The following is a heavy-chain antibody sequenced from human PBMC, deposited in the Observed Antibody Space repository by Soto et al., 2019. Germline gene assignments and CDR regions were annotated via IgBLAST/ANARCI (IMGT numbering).Heavy chain of an antibody. V-gene: IGHV3-23*01. CDR3: AKDYGDFWDPLDY. CDR1: GFTFSSYA. CDR2: ITGSGDKR. D-gene: IGHD4-17*01. Sequence: EVHLLESGGGLVQPGGSLRLSCAASGFTFSSYAMSWVRQAPGKGLEWVSGITGSGDKRYYADSVKGRFTISRDNSKNTLYLQRNSLRVEDTAVFYCAKDYGDFWDPLDYWGQGTLVTVSS. J-gene: IGHJ4*02.